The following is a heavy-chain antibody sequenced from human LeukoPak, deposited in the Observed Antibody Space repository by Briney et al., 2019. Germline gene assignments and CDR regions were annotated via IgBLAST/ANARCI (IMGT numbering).Heavy chain of an antibody. Sequence: GGSLRLSCTASGFDFRSYAVAWVRQAPGKGLGGVAAIGSDGDRVHEDSVKGRFTISRDNSKSTLYLQMDNLRAEDTAVYFCAKSAGVATIYFDSWGQGALVTVSS. CDR2: IGSDGDR. CDR3: AKSAGVATIYFDS. D-gene: IGHD5-12*01. V-gene: IGHV3-23*01. J-gene: IGHJ4*02. CDR1: GFDFRSYA.